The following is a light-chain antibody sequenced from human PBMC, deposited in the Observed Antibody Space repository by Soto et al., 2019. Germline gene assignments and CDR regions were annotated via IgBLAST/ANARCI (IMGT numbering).Light chain of an antibody. CDR1: QSVSSSY. CDR3: QQYGSSPWT. CDR2: GAS. J-gene: IGKJ1*01. V-gene: IGKV3-20*01. Sequence: EIVLTQSPGILSLSPGERATLSCRASQSVSSSYSAWYQQKPGQAPRLLIYGASSRATGIPDRFSGSGSGTDFTLTISRLEPEDFAVYYCQQYGSSPWTFGQGTKVDIK.